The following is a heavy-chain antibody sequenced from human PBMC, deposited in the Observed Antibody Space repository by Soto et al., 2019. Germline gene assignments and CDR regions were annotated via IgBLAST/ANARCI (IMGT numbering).Heavy chain of an antibody. D-gene: IGHD1-20*01. Sequence: PSETLSLTFTVSGGSISSSSYYWGWIRQPPGKGLEWIGNIYYSGNTYYNPSLQSRVTISVDTSKNQFSLKLTSATDADTAVYYCARRITRPERFDYWGQGALVTVS. J-gene: IGHJ4*02. V-gene: IGHV4-39*01. CDR1: GGSISSSSYY. CDR2: IYYSGNT. CDR3: ARRITRPERFDY.